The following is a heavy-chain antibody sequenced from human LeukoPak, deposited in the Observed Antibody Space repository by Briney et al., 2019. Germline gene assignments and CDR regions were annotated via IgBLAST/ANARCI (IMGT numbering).Heavy chain of an antibody. CDR3: ARVGGWNDGRIDY. Sequence: GGSLRLSCAASGFTFSNYWMSWVRQAPGKGLEWVSSISSSSSYIYYTDSVKGRFTISRDNAKNSLYLQMNSLRAEDTAVYYCARVGGWNDGRIDYWGQGTLVTVSS. CDR1: GFTFSNYW. J-gene: IGHJ4*02. D-gene: IGHD1-1*01. CDR2: ISSSSSYI. V-gene: IGHV3-21*01.